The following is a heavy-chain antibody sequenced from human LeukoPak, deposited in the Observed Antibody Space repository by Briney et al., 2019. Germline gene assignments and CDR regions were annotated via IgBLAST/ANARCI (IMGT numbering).Heavy chain of an antibody. J-gene: IGHJ3*02. CDR2: IRSKAYGGTT. CDR1: GFTFSDYA. Sequence: GGSLRLSCTASGFTFSDYAMSWFRQAPGKGLEWVGFIRSKAYGGTTEYAASVKGRFTISRDDSKSIAYLQMNSLKTEDTAVYYCTRDRPGIAAASSDALDIWGQGTIVTVSS. D-gene: IGHD6-13*01. V-gene: IGHV3-49*03. CDR3: TRDRPGIAAASSDALDI.